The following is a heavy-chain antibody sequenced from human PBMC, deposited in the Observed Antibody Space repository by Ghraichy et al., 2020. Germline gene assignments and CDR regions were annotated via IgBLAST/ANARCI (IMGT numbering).Heavy chain of an antibody. CDR1: GFTFSGYA. D-gene: IGHD6-19*01. Sequence: GGSLSLSCAASGFTFSGYAISWVRQAPGKGLEWVSTITWNSASTRYADSVKGRSTISRDNYKNAVYLQVTSLREDDTAVYFCAKTGDSGWFYDYWGRGTLVTVSS. CDR2: ITWNSAST. V-gene: IGHV3-23*01. J-gene: IGHJ4*02. CDR3: AKTGDSGWFYDY.